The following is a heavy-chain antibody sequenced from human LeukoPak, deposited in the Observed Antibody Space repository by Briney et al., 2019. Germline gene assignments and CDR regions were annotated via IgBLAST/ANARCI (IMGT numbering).Heavy chain of an antibody. J-gene: IGHJ4*02. CDR1: GFTFSSSW. CDR2: IKQDGSET. V-gene: IGHV3-7*01. Sequence: GGSLRLSCAASGFTFSSSWMSWVRQAPGKGLEWVANIKQDGSETYYVDSVRGRFTISRDNAKNSLYLQMSGLRAEDTAVYYCARLSTATSDSDYWGQGTLLSVSS. CDR3: ARLSTATSDSDY. D-gene: IGHD4-11*01.